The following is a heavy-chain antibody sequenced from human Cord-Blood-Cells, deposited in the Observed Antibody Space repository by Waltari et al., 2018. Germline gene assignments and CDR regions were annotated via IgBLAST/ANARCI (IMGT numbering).Heavy chain of an antibody. CDR3: ARHGGIAARPFDP. CDR1: GGSISSRYS. D-gene: IGHD6-6*01. J-gene: IGHJ5*02. CDR2: IYYSGST. Sequence: QLQLQESGPGLVNPSETLSLTCTVSGGSISSRYSWGWIRQPPGKGLEWIGSIYYSGSTYYNPSLKSRVTISVDTSKNQFSLKLSSVTAADTAVYYCARHGGIAARPFDPWGQGTLVTVSS. V-gene: IGHV4-39*01.